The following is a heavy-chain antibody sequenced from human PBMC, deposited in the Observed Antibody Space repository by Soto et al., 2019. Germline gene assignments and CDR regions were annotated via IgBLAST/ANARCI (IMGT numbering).Heavy chain of an antibody. CDR1: GFSFSTYG. J-gene: IGHJ4*02. V-gene: IGHV3-33*01. D-gene: IGHD2-8*01. Sequence: QVQLVESGGGVVQPGKSLRLSCAASGFSFSTYGMHWVRQAPGRGLEWVALICYDGSEQYYADSVTGRFTISRDNFRRTVSPHIHSLRDDDTAVSFCPGATNSAGPTYWGQGTVVTVSS. CDR2: ICYDGSEQ. CDR3: PGATNSAGPTY.